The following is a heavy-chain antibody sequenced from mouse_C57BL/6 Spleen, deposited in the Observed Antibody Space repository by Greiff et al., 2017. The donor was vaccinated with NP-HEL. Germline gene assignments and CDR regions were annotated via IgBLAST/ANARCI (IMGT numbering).Heavy chain of an antibody. CDR1: GFTFSDYG. CDR3: ARQLRLRAMDY. J-gene: IGHJ4*01. CDR2: ISSGSSTI. Sequence: EVLRVESGGGLVKPGGSLKLSCAASGFTFSDYGMHWVRQAPEKGLEWVAYISSGSSTIYYADTVKGRFTISRDNAKNTLFLQMTSLRSEDTAMYYCARQLRLRAMDYWGQGTSVTVSS. V-gene: IGHV5-17*01. D-gene: IGHD3-2*02.